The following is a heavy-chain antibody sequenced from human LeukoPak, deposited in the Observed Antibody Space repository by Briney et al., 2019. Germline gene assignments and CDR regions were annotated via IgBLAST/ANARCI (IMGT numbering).Heavy chain of an antibody. CDR2: IIPIFGTA. CDR3: ARDLVATTGIYYYYYMDV. J-gene: IGHJ6*03. CDR1: GGTFSSYA. V-gene: IGHV1-69*06. Sequence: SVKVSCKASGGTFSSYAISWVRQAPGQGLEWMGGIIPIFGTANYAQKFQGRVTITADKSTSTAYMELSSLRSEDTAVYYCARDLVATTGIYYYYYMDVWGKGTTVTVSS. D-gene: IGHD5-12*01.